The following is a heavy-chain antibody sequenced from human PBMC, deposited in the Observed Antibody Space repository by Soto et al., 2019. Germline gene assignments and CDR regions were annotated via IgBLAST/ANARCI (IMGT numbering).Heavy chain of an antibody. CDR3: ARLGFNDFWSGYSGYYYYYMDV. Sequence: AASVKVSCKASGYTFTSYGISWVRQAPGQGLEWMGWISAYNGNTNYAQKLQGRVTMTTDTSTSTAYMELRSLRSDDTAVYYCARLGFNDFWSGYSGYYYYYMDVWGKGTTVTVSS. J-gene: IGHJ6*03. CDR1: GYTFTSYG. V-gene: IGHV1-18*01. CDR2: ISAYNGNT. D-gene: IGHD3-3*01.